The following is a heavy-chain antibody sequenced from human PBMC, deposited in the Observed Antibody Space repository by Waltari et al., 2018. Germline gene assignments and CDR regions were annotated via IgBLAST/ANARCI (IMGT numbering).Heavy chain of an antibody. CDR3: ASSRDGYNSYFDY. V-gene: IGHV3-21*01. J-gene: IGHJ4*02. CDR1: GFTFSSYS. CDR2: ISSSSSYI. D-gene: IGHD5-12*01. Sequence: EVQLVESGGGLVKPGGSLRLSCAASGFTFSSYSMNWGRQAPGEGLEGVSSISSSSSYIYYADSVKGRFTISGDNAKNSLYLQMNSLRAEDTAVYYCASSRDGYNSYFDYWGQGTLVTVSS.